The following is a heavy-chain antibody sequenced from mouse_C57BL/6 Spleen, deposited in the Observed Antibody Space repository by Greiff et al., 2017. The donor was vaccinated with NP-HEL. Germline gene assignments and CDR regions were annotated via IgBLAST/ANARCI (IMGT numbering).Heavy chain of an antibody. CDR2: IDPSDSYT. Sequence: VQLQQSGAELVKPGASVKLSCKASGYTFTSYWMQWVKQRPGQGLEWIGEIDPSDSYTNYNQKFKGKATLTVDTYSSTAYMQLSSLTSEDSAVYYCAIGGYYYAMDYWGQGTSVTVSS. CDR3: AIGGYYYAMDY. V-gene: IGHV1-50*01. D-gene: IGHD1-1*02. CDR1: GYTFTSYW. J-gene: IGHJ4*01.